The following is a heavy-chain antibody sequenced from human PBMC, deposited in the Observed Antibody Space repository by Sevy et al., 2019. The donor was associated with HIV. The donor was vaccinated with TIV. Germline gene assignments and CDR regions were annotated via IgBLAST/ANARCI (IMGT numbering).Heavy chain of an antibody. CDR2: IYYSGST. J-gene: IGHJ5*02. V-gene: IGHV4-39*01. CDR3: ARVSWYSSGWLWFDN. D-gene: IGHD6-25*01. CDR1: AGSISSSNYY. Sequence: SETLSLTCSVSAGSISSSNYYWGWIRQPPGKGLEWIGTIYYSGSTYYNPSLKSRVTISVDTSNDQFSLKLTSVTAADTSLYYCARVSWYSSGWLWFDNWGQGTLVTVSS.